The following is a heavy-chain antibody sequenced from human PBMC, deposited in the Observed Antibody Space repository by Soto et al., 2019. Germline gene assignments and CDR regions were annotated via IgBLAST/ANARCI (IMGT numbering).Heavy chain of an antibody. CDR1: GFTFSNYW. V-gene: IGHV3-7*01. CDR3: EAPHG. J-gene: IGHJ4*02. Sequence: GGSLRLSCAASGFTFSNYWVNWVRQAPGKGLEWVANIKEDGSETYYVDSVKGRFTISRDNAKNSLYLQMNSLRAEDTAIYYCEAPHGWGQGTLVTVSS. CDR2: IKEDGSET.